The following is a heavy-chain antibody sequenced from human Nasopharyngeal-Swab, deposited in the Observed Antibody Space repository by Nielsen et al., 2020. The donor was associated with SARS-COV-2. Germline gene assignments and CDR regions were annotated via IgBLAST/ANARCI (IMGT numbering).Heavy chain of an antibody. CDR1: GFTFSSYA. Sequence: GESLKISCAASGFTFSSYAMSWVRQAPGKGLEWVSAISGSGGGTYYADSVKGRFTISRDNSKNTLYLQMNSLRAEDTAVYYCAKEKFGYSSGWYGWWGQGTLVTVSS. V-gene: IGHV3-23*01. CDR2: ISGSGGGT. D-gene: IGHD6-19*01. J-gene: IGHJ4*02. CDR3: AKEKFGYSSGWYGW.